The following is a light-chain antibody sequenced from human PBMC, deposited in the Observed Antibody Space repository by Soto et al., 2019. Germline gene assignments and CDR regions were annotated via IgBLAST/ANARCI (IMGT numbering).Light chain of an antibody. CDR2: DAS. Sequence: EIVLTQYQGTLSLSPGERATLSCRASQSVSRHLAWYQQKPGQAPRLLIYDASNRATGIPARFSGSGSGTDFTLTISSLEPEDFAVYYCQQRNNWPPVTFGGGTKVDIK. J-gene: IGKJ4*01. CDR3: QQRNNWPPVT. CDR1: QSVSRH. V-gene: IGKV3-11*01.